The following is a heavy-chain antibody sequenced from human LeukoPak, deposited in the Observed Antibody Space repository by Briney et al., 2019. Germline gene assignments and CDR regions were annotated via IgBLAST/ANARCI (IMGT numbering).Heavy chain of an antibody. J-gene: IGHJ6*02. V-gene: IGHV4-59*01. CDR3: ARDVPYPDV. Sequence: SETLSLTCTVSGGSISSYYWSWIGHPPGKGLEWIGYIYYSGSTNYNPSLKSRVTISVDTSKNQFSLKLSSVTAADTAVYYCARDVPYPDVWGQGTTVTVSS. CDR1: GGSISSYY. CDR2: IYYSGST.